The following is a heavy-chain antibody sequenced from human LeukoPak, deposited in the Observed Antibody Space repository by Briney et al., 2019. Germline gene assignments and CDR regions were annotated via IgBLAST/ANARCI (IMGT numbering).Heavy chain of an antibody. V-gene: IGHV4-59*01. Sequence: SETLSLTCTVSGGSISSYYWSWVRQPPGKGLEWIGFVYYTGSTNYSPSLKSRVTISLDTSKTQFSLKLSSVTAADTAVYYCARARSSGYPDYWGQGTLVTVSS. CDR2: VYYTGST. D-gene: IGHD3-22*01. CDR3: ARARSSGYPDY. CDR1: GGSISSYY. J-gene: IGHJ4*02.